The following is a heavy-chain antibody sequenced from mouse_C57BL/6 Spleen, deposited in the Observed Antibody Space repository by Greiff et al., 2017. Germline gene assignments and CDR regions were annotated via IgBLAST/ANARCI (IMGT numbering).Heavy chain of an antibody. CDR1: GFTFSSYA. CDR2: ISDGGSYT. D-gene: IGHD2-4*01. Sequence: EVMLVESGGGLVKPGGSLKLSCAASGFTFSSYAMSWVRQTPEKRLEWVATISDGGSYTYYPDNVKGRFTISRDNAKNNLYLQMSHLKSEDTAMYYCARDGDYDYRYFDVWGTGTTVTVSS. J-gene: IGHJ1*03. CDR3: ARDGDYDYRYFDV. V-gene: IGHV5-4*01.